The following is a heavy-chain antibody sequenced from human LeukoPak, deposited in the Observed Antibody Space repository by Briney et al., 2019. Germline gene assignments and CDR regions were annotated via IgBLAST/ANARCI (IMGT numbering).Heavy chain of an antibody. Sequence: GGPLRLSCAASGFPLCIYSVIWVRHAPGKGVECVLSISNSSSNIYYADSVKGRFTISRDNDKNSLYKQMNSLRAEDTAVYYCARVITVAGEADYWGQRTLVTVSS. CDR2: ISNSSSNI. CDR3: ARVITVAGEADY. J-gene: IGHJ4*02. CDR1: GFPLCIYS. D-gene: IGHD3-10*01. V-gene: IGHV3-21*01.